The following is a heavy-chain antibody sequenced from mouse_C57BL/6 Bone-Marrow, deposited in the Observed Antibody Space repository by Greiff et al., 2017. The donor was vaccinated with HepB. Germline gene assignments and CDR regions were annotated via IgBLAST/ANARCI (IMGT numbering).Heavy chain of an antibody. J-gene: IGHJ2*01. D-gene: IGHD1-1*01. CDR2: IYPRSGNT. V-gene: IGHV1-81*01. CDR3: ARKGLYYGSN. Sequence: QVQLQQSGAELARPGASVKLSCKASGYTFTSYGISWVKQRTGQGLEWIGEIYPRSGNTCYNEKFKGKATLTADKSSSTAYMELRSLTSEDSAVYFCARKGLYYGSNWGQGTTLTVSS. CDR1: GYTFTSYG.